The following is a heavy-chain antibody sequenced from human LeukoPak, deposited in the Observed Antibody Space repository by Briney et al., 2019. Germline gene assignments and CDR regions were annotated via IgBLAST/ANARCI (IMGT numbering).Heavy chain of an antibody. D-gene: IGHD1-20*01. CDR2: IYYSGST. J-gene: IGHJ5*02. CDR3: ARDPAHNWNDGVWFDP. CDR1: GGSISSGGYY. Sequence: SETLSLTCTVSGGSISSGGYYWSWIRQHPGKGLEWIGYIYYSGSTYYNPSLKSRVTISVDTSKNQFSLKLSSVTAADTAVYYCARDPAHNWNDGVWFDPWGQGTLVTVSS. V-gene: IGHV4-31*03.